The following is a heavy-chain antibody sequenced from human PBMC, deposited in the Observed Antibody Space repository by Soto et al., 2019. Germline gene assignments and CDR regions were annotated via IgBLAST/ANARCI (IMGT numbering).Heavy chain of an antibody. CDR1: GFSFTSWP. J-gene: IGHJ4*02. CDR3: VKSRPTVRIDGYYFDD. D-gene: IGHD2-2*03. Sequence: EVQLLESGGGLVQPGGSLRLSCATSGFSFTSWPMSWVRQAPGKGLEWGSSISASGASTYYADSVKGRFFISRDRPRNTLYLQLNSLRAEDTALFYCVKSRPTVRIDGYYFDDWGQGTLVTVSP. V-gene: IGHV3-23*01. CDR2: ISASGAST.